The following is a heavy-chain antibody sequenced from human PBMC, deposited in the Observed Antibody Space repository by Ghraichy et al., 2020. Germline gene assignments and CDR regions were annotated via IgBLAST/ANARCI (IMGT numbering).Heavy chain of an antibody. CDR2: IYYSGST. Sequence: SETLSLTCTVSGGSIKSGGYYWSWIRQHPGQGLEWIGNIYYSGSTYYNPSLKSRVSISVDTSKNQFSLKLSSVTAADTAVYYCARLPLGELSYLDYWGQGTLVTVSS. CDR1: GGSIKSGGYY. J-gene: IGHJ4*02. D-gene: IGHD3-16*02. V-gene: IGHV4-31*03. CDR3: ARLPLGELSYLDY.